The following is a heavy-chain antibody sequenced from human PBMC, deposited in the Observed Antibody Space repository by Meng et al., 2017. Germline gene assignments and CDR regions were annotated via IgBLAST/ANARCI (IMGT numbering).Heavy chain of an antibody. CDR2: INTNTGNP. CDR1: GYTFTSYA. Sequence: GRLVQSGVGLKKLGASVKVSCKASGYTFTSYAMNWVRQAPGQGLEWMGWINTNTGNPTYAQGFTGRFVFSLDTSVSTAYLQISSLKAEDTAVYYCARLVAGTFGQLFDPWGQGTLVTVSS. CDR3: ARLVAGTFGQLFDP. D-gene: IGHD2-15*01. J-gene: IGHJ5*02. V-gene: IGHV7-4-1*02.